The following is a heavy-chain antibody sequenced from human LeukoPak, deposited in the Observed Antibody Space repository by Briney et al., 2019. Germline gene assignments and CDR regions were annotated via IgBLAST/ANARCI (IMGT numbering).Heavy chain of an antibody. CDR2: MNPNSGNT. CDR1: GYTFTSYD. D-gene: IGHD6-13*01. Sequence: GASVKVSCKASGYTFTSYDINWVRQATGQGLEWMGWMNPNSGNTGYAQKFQGRVTITRNTSISTAYMELSSLRSEDTAVYYCARGAGSSWYNYYYMDVWGKGTTVTVSS. V-gene: IGHV1-8*03. J-gene: IGHJ6*03. CDR3: ARGAGSSWYNYYYMDV.